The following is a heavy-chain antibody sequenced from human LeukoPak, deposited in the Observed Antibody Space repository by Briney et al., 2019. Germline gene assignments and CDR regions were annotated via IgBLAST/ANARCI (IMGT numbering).Heavy chain of an antibody. V-gene: IGHV4-39*07. CDR2: YYYSGCT. Sequence: PSGTLSLTCTVSGGSISSSSYYWGWLRQPPGKGLEWIGSYYYSGCTYNNPSLKRRVTISENTSKNQFSLKLSYVTAADTAVYYCGRGGYDYRWFDPWGQGTLVTVSS. J-gene: IGHJ5*02. CDR1: GGSISSSSYY. CDR3: GRGGYDYRWFDP. D-gene: IGHD4-11*01.